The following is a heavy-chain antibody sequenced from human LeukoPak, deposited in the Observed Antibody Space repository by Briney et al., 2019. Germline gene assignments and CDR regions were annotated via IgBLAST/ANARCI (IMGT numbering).Heavy chain of an antibody. CDR2: MNPNSGNT. Sequence: ASVKVSCKASGYTFTSYDINWVRQATGQGLEWMGWMNPNSGNTGYAQKFQGRVTMTKNTSISTAYMELSSLRPEDTAVYYCARASIVGATTVDYWGQGTLVTVSS. D-gene: IGHD1-26*01. CDR3: ARASIVGATTVDY. CDR1: GYTFTSYD. V-gene: IGHV1-8*01. J-gene: IGHJ4*02.